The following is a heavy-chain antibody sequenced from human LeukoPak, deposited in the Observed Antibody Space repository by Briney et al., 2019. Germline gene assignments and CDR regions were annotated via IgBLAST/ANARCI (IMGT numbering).Heavy chain of an antibody. Sequence: ASVKVSCKASGYTFTSYDINWVRQATGQGLEWMGIINPSGGSTSYAQKFQGRVTMTRDTSTSTVYMELSSLRSEDTAVYYCVRGVVIPATITYWFDPWGQGTLVTVSS. V-gene: IGHV1-46*01. CDR2: INPSGGST. CDR1: GYTFTSYD. D-gene: IGHD2-2*02. J-gene: IGHJ5*02. CDR3: VRGVVIPATITYWFDP.